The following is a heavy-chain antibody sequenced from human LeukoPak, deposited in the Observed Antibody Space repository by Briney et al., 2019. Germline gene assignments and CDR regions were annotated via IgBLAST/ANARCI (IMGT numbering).Heavy chain of an antibody. Sequence: PGGSLRLSCAASGFTFSSYAMSWVRQAPGKGLEWVAYISRSSTTVYYADSVKGRFTISRDNAKNSLYLQMSSLRAGDTAVYYCAKDRAMFWFDYWGQGTLVTVSS. CDR1: GFTFSSYA. CDR2: ISRSSTTV. V-gene: IGHV3-48*04. J-gene: IGHJ5*01. CDR3: AKDRAMFWFDY. D-gene: IGHD3-10*02.